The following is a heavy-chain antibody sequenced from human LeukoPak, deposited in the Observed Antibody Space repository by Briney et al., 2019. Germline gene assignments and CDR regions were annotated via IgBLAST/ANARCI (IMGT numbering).Heavy chain of an antibody. D-gene: IGHD2/OR15-2a*01. CDR3: AGHSSYYYYYMDV. V-gene: IGHV3-23*01. CDR2: ISGSGGST. CDR1: GFTFSSYG. Sequence: AGGSLRLSCAASGFTFSSYGMSWVRQAPGKGLEWVSAISGSGGSTYYADSVKGRFTISRDNSKNTLYLQMNSLRAEDTAVYYCAGHSSYYYYYMDVWGKGTTVTVSS. J-gene: IGHJ6*03.